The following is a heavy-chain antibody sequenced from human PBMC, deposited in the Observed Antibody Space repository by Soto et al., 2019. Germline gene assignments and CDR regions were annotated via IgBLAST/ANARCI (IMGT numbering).Heavy chain of an antibody. Sequence: EVQLAESGGGLVQPGGSLRLSCAVSGFTFTSYSMSWVRQAPGEGLEWVANIQQDGSEKYYVDSVKGRFTIPRDNAKNPLYRQMNSLRAEDTAVYYCAGSRGGYNYARHYWGQGTLVTVSS. CDR1: GFTFTSYS. CDR2: IQQDGSEK. V-gene: IGHV3-7*03. D-gene: IGHD5-18*01. CDR3: AGSRGGYNYARHY. J-gene: IGHJ4*02.